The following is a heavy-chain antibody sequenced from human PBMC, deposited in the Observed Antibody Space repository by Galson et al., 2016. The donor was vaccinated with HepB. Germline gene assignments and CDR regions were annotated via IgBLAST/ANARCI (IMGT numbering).Heavy chain of an antibody. CDR3: ARVGGATNDY. CDR2: IGGSDGST. CDR1: GFTFSNYA. V-gene: IGHV3-23*01. J-gene: IGHJ4*02. D-gene: IGHD1-26*01. Sequence: SLRLSCAASGFTFSNYAMTWVRQAPGKGLEWVSNIGGSDGSTYYADSVKGRFTISRDNSKNTLYLHMNSLRADDTAVYYCARVGGATNDYWGQGSLVTVSS.